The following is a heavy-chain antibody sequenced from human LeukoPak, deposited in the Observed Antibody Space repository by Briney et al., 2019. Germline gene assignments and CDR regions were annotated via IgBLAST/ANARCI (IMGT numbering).Heavy chain of an antibody. CDR2: ISSSSSYI. V-gene: IGHV3-21*01. J-gene: IGHJ5*02. CDR1: GFTFSSYS. CDR3: ARVGATTPFISYNWFDP. D-gene: IGHD1-26*01. Sequence: PGGSLRLSCAASGFTFSSYSMNWVRQAPGKGLEWVSSISSSSSYIYYADSVKGRFTISRDNAKNSLYLQMNSLRAEDTAVYYCARVGATTPFISYNWFDPWGQGTLVTVSS.